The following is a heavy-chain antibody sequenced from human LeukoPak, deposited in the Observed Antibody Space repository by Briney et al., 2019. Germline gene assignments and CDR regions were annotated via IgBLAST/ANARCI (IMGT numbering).Heavy chain of an antibody. CDR1: GGSISSGGYS. Sequence: PSETLSLTCAVSGGSISSGGYSWSWIRQPPGKGLEWIGYIYYSGSTYYNPSLKSRVTISVDKSKNQFSLKLSSVTAADTAVYYCMVRGIYYYYMDVWGKGTTVTVSS. D-gene: IGHD3-10*01. CDR2: IYYSGST. J-gene: IGHJ6*03. CDR3: MVRGIYYYYMDV. V-gene: IGHV4-30-4*07.